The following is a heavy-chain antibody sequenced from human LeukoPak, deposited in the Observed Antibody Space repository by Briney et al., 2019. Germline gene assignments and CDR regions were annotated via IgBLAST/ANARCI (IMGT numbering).Heavy chain of an antibody. CDR2: IIPILGIA. CDR1: GGTFSSYA. Sequence: SVKVSCKASGGTFSSYAISWVRQAPGQGLEWMGRIIPILGIANYAQKFQGRVTITADKSTSTAYMELSSLGSEDTAVYYCARGIVGAEELFDYWGQGTLVTVSS. J-gene: IGHJ4*02. D-gene: IGHD1-26*01. V-gene: IGHV1-69*04. CDR3: ARGIVGAEELFDY.